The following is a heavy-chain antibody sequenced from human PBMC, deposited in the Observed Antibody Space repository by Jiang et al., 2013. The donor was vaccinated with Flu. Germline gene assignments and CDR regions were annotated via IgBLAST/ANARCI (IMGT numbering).Heavy chain of an antibody. CDR2: IIPIFGTA. Sequence: SSYAISWVRQAPGQGLEWMGGIIPIFGTANYAQKFQGRVTITADESTSTAYMELSSLRSEDTAVYYCARDSLHDYGMDVWGQGTTVTASS. J-gene: IGHJ6*02. CDR3: ARDSLHDYGMDV. V-gene: IGHV1-69*01. CDR1: SSYA.